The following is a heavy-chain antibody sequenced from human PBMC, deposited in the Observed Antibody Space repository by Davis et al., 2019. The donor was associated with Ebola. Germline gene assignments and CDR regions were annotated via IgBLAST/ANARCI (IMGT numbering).Heavy chain of an antibody. CDR1: SFPFRSYA. J-gene: IGHJ4*02. Sequence: GESLKISCAASSFPFRSYAMHWVRQAPGKGLEWVAVISYDGSNKYYADSVKGRFTISRDNSKNTLYLQMNSLRAEDTAVYYCARRTPPDYWGQGTLVTVSS. V-gene: IGHV3-30-3*01. CDR2: ISYDGSNK. CDR3: ARRTPPDY.